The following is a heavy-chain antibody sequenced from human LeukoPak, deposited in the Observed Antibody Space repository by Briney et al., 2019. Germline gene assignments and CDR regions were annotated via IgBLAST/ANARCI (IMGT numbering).Heavy chain of an antibody. CDR2: MNPNSGNT. D-gene: IGHD3-16*02. J-gene: IGHJ5*02. CDR3: ARGDQALFDP. CDR1: GYTFTNYD. Sequence: ASVKVSCKTSGYTFTNYDINWMRQATGQGLEWMGWMNPNSGNTGYAQKFQGRVTITRNTSISTAYMELSSLRSEDTAVYYCARGDQALFDPWGQGTPVTVSS. V-gene: IGHV1-8*01.